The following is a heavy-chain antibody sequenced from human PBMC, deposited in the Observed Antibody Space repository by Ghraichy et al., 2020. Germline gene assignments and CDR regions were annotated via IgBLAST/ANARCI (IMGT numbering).Heavy chain of an antibody. CDR1: GDSVSSNSAA. J-gene: IGHJ4*02. Sequence: SQTLSLTCAISGDSVSSNSAAWNWIRQSPSRGLEWLGRTYYRSKWYNDYAVSVKSRITINPDTSKNQFSLQLNSVTPEDTAVYYCASHYYGSGSYYNLLPGIDYWGQGTLVTVSS. CDR2: TYYRSKWYN. D-gene: IGHD3-10*01. V-gene: IGHV6-1*01. CDR3: ASHYYGSGSYYNLLPGIDY.